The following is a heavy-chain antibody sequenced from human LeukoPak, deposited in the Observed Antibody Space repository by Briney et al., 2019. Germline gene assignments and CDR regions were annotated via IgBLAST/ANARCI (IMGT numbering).Heavy chain of an antibody. J-gene: IGHJ6*03. CDR1: GGSISSYY. Sequence: SETLSLTCTVSGGSISSYYWSWIRQPPGKGLEWIGYIYTSGSTNYNPSLKSRVTMSVDTSKNQFSLKLSSVTAADTAVYYCARLSSYYYMDVWGKGTTVTVSS. V-gene: IGHV4-4*09. D-gene: IGHD2/OR15-2a*01. CDR3: ARLSSYYYMDV. CDR2: IYTSGST.